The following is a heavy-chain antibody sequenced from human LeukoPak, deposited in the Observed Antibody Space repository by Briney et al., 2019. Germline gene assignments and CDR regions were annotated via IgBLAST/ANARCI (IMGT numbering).Heavy chain of an antibody. J-gene: IGHJ5*02. CDR1: GGSISSGSYY. V-gene: IGHV4-61*02. D-gene: IGHD6-13*01. Sequence: LRLSCTVSGGSISSGSYYWSWIRQPAGKGLEWIGRIYTSGSTNYNPSLKSRVTISVDTSKNQFSLKLSSVTAADTAVYYCAREDSSNWNWFDPWGQGTLVTVSS. CDR3: AREDSSNWNWFDP. CDR2: IYTSGST.